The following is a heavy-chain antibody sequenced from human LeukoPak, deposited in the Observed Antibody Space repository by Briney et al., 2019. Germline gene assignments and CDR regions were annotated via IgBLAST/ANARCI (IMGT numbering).Heavy chain of an antibody. J-gene: IGHJ4*02. V-gene: IGHV1-69*13. Sequence: ASVKVSCKASGGTFSSYAISWVRQAPGQGLEWMGGIIPIFGTANYAQKFQGRVTITADESTSTAYMELSSLRSEDTAVHYCARGLSTWNDPLFDYWGQGTLVTVSS. CDR1: GGTFSSYA. D-gene: IGHD1-1*01. CDR2: IIPIFGTA. CDR3: ARGLSTWNDPLFDY.